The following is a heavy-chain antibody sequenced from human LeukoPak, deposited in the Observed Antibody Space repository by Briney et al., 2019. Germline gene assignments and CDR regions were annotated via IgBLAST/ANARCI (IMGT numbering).Heavy chain of an antibody. CDR3: ARDTYYYDSSGYHPLWHFDL. V-gene: IGHV3-30*02. CDR2: IRYDGSNK. CDR1: GFTFSSYG. Sequence: GGSLRLSCAASGFTFSSYGMHWVRQAPGKGLEWVAFIRYDGSNKYYADSVKGRFTISRDNSKNTLYLQMNSLRAEDTAVYYCARDTYYYDSSGYHPLWHFDLWGRGTLVTVSS. J-gene: IGHJ2*01. D-gene: IGHD3-22*01.